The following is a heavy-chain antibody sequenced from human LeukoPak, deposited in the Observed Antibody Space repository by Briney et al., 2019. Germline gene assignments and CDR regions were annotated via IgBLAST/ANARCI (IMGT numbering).Heavy chain of an antibody. CDR1: GFTFRNYW. Sequence: PGGSLRLSCAVSGFTFRNYWMSWVRQAPGKGLEWVANIKQDGGEEYYVDSVKGRFTISRDDAKNSLYLQMNSLRAEDTAVYYCARVPEIYLLFDYWGQGTLVTVSS. V-gene: IGHV3-7*01. J-gene: IGHJ4*02. CDR2: IKQDGGEE. CDR3: ARVPEIYLLFDY. D-gene: IGHD1-14*01.